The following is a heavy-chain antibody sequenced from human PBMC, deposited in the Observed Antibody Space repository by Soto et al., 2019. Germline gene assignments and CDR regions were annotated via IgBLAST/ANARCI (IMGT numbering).Heavy chain of an antibody. CDR1: GFTFSSYA. CDR2: ISAGGGNT. V-gene: IGHV3-23*02. D-gene: IGHD3-3*01. Sequence: EVQLLESGGGLVQPGGSLRLSCAASGFTFSSYAMSWVRQAPGKGLEWVSAISAGGGNTYYRDSVKGRFTISXXXXXXXXXXXXXSLRAEDTAVYFCAQTTPSIHWFDPWGQGTLVTVSS. CDR3: AQTTPSIHWFDP. J-gene: IGHJ5*02.